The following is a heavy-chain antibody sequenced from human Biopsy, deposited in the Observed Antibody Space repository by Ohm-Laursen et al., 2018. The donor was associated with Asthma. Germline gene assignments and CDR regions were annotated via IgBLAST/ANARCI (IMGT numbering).Heavy chain of an antibody. CDR1: GFVFSQCG. D-gene: IGHD3-22*01. CDR3: ARQSGQDYGDSSGFDI. CDR2: VSSDGHNK. Sequence: SLGLSCAASGFVFSQCGMHWVRQGPGKGLEWVALVSSDGHNKYYEDSVKGRFTISRDNSRNRLYLQINRLTVEDSAVYFCARQSGQDYGDSSGFDIWGQGTKVAVSS. J-gene: IGHJ3*02. V-gene: IGHV3-30*03.